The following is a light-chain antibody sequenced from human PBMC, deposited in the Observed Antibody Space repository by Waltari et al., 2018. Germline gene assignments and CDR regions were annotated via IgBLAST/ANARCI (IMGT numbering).Light chain of an antibody. CDR3: CSYAGSSTFWV. Sequence: QSALTQPASVSGSPGQSITISCPGTSSDVGSYNLVSWYPPPPGKPPKPSIYEVSQRPSGVAIRFSGSKSGTTASLTISGLQAEDEADYYCCSYAGSSTFWVFGGGTKLTVL. V-gene: IGLV2-23*02. J-gene: IGLJ3*02. CDR1: SSDVGSYNL. CDR2: EVS.